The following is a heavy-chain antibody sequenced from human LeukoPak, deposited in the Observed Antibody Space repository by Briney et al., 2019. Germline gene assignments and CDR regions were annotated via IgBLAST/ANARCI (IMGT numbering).Heavy chain of an antibody. CDR3: ARSRTLWGAFDI. CDR2: IGTAGDP. J-gene: IGHJ3*02. Sequence: GSSLTLSCAASVFTFSSFGMHWVRQTPGKGLECVSRIGTAGDPYYLDSVKGRFTISRENAKNSLYLQMNSLRAGDTAVYYCARSRTLWGAFDIWGQGTMVTVSS. D-gene: IGHD2-21*01. V-gene: IGHV3-13*05. CDR1: VFTFSSFG.